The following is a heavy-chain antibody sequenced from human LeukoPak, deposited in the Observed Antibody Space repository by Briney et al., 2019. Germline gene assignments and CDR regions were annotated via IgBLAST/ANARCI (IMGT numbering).Heavy chain of an antibody. D-gene: IGHD2-15*01. V-gene: IGHV4-59*01. CDR1: GVSISSYY. CDR3: ARELHYCSGGSCYPDWFDP. J-gene: IGHJ5*02. Sequence: SETLSLTCTGSGVSISSYYWSWVRQPPGKGMEWVGYIYYSGSTNYNPSLKSRVTISVDTSKNQFSLKLSSVTAADTAVYYCARELHYCSGGSCYPDWFDPWGQGTLVTVSS. CDR2: IYYSGST.